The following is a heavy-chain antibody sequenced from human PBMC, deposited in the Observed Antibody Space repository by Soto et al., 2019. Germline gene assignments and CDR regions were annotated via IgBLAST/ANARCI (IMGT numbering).Heavy chain of an antibody. V-gene: IGHV3-30*18. Sequence: VGSLRLSCEASAFSFSSYGMHWVRQALGKGLEGVAVISYDVTNKYYADSVKGRFTISRDNSKNTLYLQMNSLRAEDTAVYYCAKDLRIAVDGTDYFESWCQGTLVTVPS. CDR2: ISYDVTNK. D-gene: IGHD6-19*01. J-gene: IGHJ4*02. CDR1: AFSFSSYG. CDR3: AKDLRIAVDGTDYFES.